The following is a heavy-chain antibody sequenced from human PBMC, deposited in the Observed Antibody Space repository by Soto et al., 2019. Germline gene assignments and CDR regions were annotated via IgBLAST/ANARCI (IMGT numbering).Heavy chain of an antibody. D-gene: IGHD3-16*01. CDR2: MYYNGNI. V-gene: IGHV4-59*01. CDR3: ASGGNWFDP. Sequence: SETLSLTCNVSGGSISNYYWTWVRQSPEKGLEWIGYMYYNGNINYNPSLKSRVTISIDTYKIQFSLTLKSVTAADTAVYYCASGGNWFDPWGQGVLVTVS. CDR1: GGSISNYY. J-gene: IGHJ5*02.